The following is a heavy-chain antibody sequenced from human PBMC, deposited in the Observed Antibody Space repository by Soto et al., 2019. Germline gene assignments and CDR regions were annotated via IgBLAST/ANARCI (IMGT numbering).Heavy chain of an antibody. Sequence: SETLSLTCTVSGGSISNYYWSWIRQPPGKGLEWIGYIYYSGSTNHNPSLKSRVTISIDTSKNRFSLKLSSVTAADTAVYYCARGMIRYFDWDYGEDDQGIFPFDYWGQGTLVTVSS. CDR3: ARGMIRYFDWDYGEDDQGIFPFDY. V-gene: IGHV4-59*08. CDR2: IYYSGST. J-gene: IGHJ4*02. D-gene: IGHD3-9*01. CDR1: GGSISNYY.